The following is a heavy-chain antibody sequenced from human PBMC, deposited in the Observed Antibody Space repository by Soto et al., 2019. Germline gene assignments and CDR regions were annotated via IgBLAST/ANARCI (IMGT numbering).Heavy chain of an antibody. CDR3: ARSVFP. CDR2: ISYSGST. Sequence: PSETLSLTCTVSGGSISSGEYYWTWIRQPPGKGLERIGYISYSGSTHYSPSLTSRVTISVDTSKNQFSLKLSSVPAADTAVYYCARSVFPWGQGTQVTVSS. V-gene: IGHV4-30-4*01. J-gene: IGHJ5*02. CDR1: GGSISSGEYY.